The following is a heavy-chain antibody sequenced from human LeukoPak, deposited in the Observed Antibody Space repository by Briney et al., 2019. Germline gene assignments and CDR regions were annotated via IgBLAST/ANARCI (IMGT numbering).Heavy chain of an antibody. J-gene: IGHJ4*02. Sequence: PGGSLRLSCAASGFTFSSYGMHWVRQAPGKGLEWVAFIRYDGSNKYYADSVKGRFTISRDNSKNTLYLQMNSLRAEDTAVYYCARDLDGSSWFAPFDYWGQGTLVTVSS. CDR3: ARDLDGSSWFAPFDY. D-gene: IGHD6-13*01. V-gene: IGHV3-30*02. CDR2: IRYDGSNK. CDR1: GFTFSSYG.